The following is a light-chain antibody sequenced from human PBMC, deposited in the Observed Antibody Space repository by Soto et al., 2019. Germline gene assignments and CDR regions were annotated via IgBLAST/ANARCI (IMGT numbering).Light chain of an antibody. J-gene: IGKJ2*01. V-gene: IGKV3-15*01. CDR3: QQYSNWPPYT. CDR2: GAS. Sequence: EIVMTQSPATLSVSPGERATLSCRASQSVSSNLAWYQQKPGQAPRLLIYGASTRATGIPARFSGSGSGTEVTLTISSLQSEDFAVYYCQQYSNWPPYTFGQGTKREIK. CDR1: QSVSSN.